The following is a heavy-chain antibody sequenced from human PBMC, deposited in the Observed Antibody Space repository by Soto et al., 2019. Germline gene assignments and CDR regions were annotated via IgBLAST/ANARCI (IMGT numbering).Heavy chain of an antibody. D-gene: IGHD2-15*01. Sequence: ASVKVSCKASGYTFTSYGISWVRQAPGQGLEWMGWISAYNGNTNYAQKLQGRVTMTTDTSTSTAYMELRSLRSDATAVYYCARDLGLLAAATLNFDYWGQGTLVTVCS. CDR2: ISAYNGNT. V-gene: IGHV1-18*01. CDR1: GYTFTSYG. J-gene: IGHJ4*02. CDR3: ARDLGLLAAATLNFDY.